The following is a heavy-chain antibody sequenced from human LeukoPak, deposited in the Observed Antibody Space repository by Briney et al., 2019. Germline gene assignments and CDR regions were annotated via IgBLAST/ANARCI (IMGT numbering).Heavy chain of an antibody. V-gene: IGHV4-4*07. Sequence: SETLSLTCTVSGGSISSYYWSWIRQPAGKGLEWIGRIYTSGSTNYNPSLKSRVTMSVDTSKNQFSLKLSSVTAADTAVYYCARDGYYDSSGYYYISDYWGQGTLVTASS. CDR3: ARDGYYDSSGYYYISDY. D-gene: IGHD3-22*01. CDR1: GGSISSYY. CDR2: IYTSGST. J-gene: IGHJ4*02.